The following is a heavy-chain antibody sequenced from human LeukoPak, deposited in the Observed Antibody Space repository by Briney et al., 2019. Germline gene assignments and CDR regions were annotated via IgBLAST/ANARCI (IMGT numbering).Heavy chain of an antibody. D-gene: IGHD1-7*01. CDR1: GGSISSSSYY. J-gene: IGHJ4*02. V-gene: IGHV4-39*01. CDR3: ASAPNYYYFDF. CDR2: IYYSGST. Sequence: SETLSLTCTVSGGSISSSSYYWGWIRQPPGKGLEWIGSIYYSGSTYYNPSLKSRVTISVDTSKNQFSLKLSSVTAADTAVYYCASAPNYYYFDFWGQGTLVTVSS.